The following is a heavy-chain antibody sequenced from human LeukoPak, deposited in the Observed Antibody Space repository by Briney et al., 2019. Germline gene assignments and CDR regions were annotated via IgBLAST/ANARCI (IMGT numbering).Heavy chain of an antibody. Sequence: PSQTLSLTCTVSGGYISSGGYYWSWIRQHPGKGLEWIGYIYYSGSTYYNPSLKSRVTISVDTSKNQFSLKLSSVTAADTAVYYCARSDGDYHWYFDLWGRGTLVTVSS. CDR1: GGYISSGGYY. J-gene: IGHJ2*01. D-gene: IGHD4-17*01. CDR3: ARSDGDYHWYFDL. CDR2: IYYSGST. V-gene: IGHV4-31*03.